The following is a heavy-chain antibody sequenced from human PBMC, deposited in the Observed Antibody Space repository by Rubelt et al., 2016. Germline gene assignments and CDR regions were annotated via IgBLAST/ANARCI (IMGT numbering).Heavy chain of an antibody. J-gene: IGHJ4*02. D-gene: IGHD3-10*01. Sequence: QVQLVQSGAEVKKPGASVKVSCKASGYTFTSYYMHWVRQAPGQGLEWMGIINPSGGSTTYAQKFQGRGPMTRDTSTSTVYMDLSSLRCEDTAVYYCARVGFYYDSGSYVDWGQGTLVTVSS. CDR2: INPSGGST. CDR1: GYTFTSYY. CDR3: ARVGFYYDSGSYVD. V-gene: IGHV1-46*01.